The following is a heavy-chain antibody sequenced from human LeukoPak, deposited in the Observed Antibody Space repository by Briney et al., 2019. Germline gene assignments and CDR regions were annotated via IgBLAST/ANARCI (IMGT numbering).Heavy chain of an antibody. Sequence: GGSLRLSCAASAFSFSDYNMNWVRQAPGKGLEWVSYISSSGSTIYYADSVKGRFTISRDNAKNSLYLQMNSLRAEDTAVYYCASQGGGWPTKPDYWGQGTLVTVSS. CDR2: ISSSGSTI. J-gene: IGHJ4*02. CDR1: AFSFSDYN. D-gene: IGHD6-19*01. V-gene: IGHV3-11*04. CDR3: ASQGGGWPTKPDY.